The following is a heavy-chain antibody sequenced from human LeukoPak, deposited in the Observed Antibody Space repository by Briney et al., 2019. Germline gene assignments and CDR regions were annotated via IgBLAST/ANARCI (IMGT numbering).Heavy chain of an antibody. CDR3: ARDLGYGDYV. V-gene: IGHV1-69*05. CDR2: IIPIFGTA. CDR1: GGTFSSYA. J-gene: IGHJ4*02. Sequence: SVKVSCKASGGTFSSYAISWVRQAPGQGLEWMGGIIPIFGTANYAQKFQGGVTITTDESTSTAYMELSSLRSEGTAVYYCARDLGYGDYVWGQGTLVTVSS. D-gene: IGHD4-17*01.